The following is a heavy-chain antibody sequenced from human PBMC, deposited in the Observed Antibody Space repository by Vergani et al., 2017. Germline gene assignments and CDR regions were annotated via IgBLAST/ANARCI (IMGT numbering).Heavy chain of an antibody. CDR2: ISYDGSNK. CDR1: GFTFSSYG. J-gene: IGHJ4*02. V-gene: IGHV3-30*18. D-gene: IGHD1-26*01. CDR3: AKAPSLARLGESFFDC. Sequence: QVQLVESGGGVVQPGRSLRLSCAASGFTFSSYGMHWVRQAPGKGPEWVAVISYDGSNKYYADSVKGRFTISRDNSQNTLNLQMDRLRTEDTAMYYCAKAPSLARLGESFFDCWGEGTLVTVSS.